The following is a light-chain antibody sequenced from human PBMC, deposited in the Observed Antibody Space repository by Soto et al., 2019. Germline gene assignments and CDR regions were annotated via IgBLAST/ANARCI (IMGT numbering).Light chain of an antibody. CDR2: AAS. CDR1: EDIRSW. CDR3: QQANNCPPWT. V-gene: IGKV1-12*01. J-gene: IGKJ1*01. Sequence: DIQLTQSPSSLSASVGDSVTITCGASEDIRSWLGWYQQKPGEAPKLLIFAASSLQSGVPSRFSGSGAGTHFTLTITVLHPEDFGTYYWQQANNCPPWTLGQGTKVDIK.